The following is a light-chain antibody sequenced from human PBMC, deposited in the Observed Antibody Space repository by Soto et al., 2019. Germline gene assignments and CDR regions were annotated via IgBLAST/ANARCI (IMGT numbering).Light chain of an antibody. CDR1: SSDVGGYNY. CDR2: EVT. CDR3: SSYTSSSTLDV. Sequence: QSALTQPASVSGSPGQSITTSCSGTSSDVGGYNYVSWYQQHPGKAPKLMIYEVTNRPSGVSNRFSGSKSGNTASLTISGLQAEDEADYYCSSYTSSSTLDVFGSGTKVTVL. V-gene: IGLV2-14*01. J-gene: IGLJ1*01.